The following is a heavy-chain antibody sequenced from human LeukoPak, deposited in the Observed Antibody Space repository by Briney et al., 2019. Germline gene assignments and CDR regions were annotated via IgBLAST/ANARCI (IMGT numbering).Heavy chain of an antibody. Sequence: GRSLRLSCAASGFTFDDYAMHWVRQAPGKGLGWVSGISWNSGSIGYADSVKGRLTISRDNAKNSLYLQMNSLRAEDTALYYCAKGDRYCSSTSCLFDYWGQGTLVTVSS. CDR2: ISWNSGSI. J-gene: IGHJ4*02. CDR3: AKGDRYCSSTSCLFDY. V-gene: IGHV3-9*01. CDR1: GFTFDDYA. D-gene: IGHD2-2*01.